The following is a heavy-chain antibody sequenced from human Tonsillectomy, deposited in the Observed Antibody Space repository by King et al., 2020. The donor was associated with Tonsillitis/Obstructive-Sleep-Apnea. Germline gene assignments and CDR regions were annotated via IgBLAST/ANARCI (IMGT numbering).Heavy chain of an antibody. CDR3: AKHVVVPAATHDYYYYGMDV. Sequence: VQLVESGGGVVQPGRSLRLSCAASGFTFSSYGMHWVRQAPGKGLEWVAFISYDGSNKNCADSVKGRFTISRDNSKNTLYLQMNRLSAEDTAVYYCAKHVVVPAATHDYYYYGMDVWGQGTTVTVSS. V-gene: IGHV3-30*18. CDR1: GFTFSSYG. CDR2: ISYDGSNK. D-gene: IGHD2-2*01. J-gene: IGHJ6*02.